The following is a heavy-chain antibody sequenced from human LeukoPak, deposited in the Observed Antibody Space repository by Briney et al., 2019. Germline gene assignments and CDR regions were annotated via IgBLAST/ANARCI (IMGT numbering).Heavy chain of an antibody. CDR2: IKEDGSEK. J-gene: IGHJ4*02. CDR3: ARVGTTYFLDY. V-gene: IGHV3-7*03. CDR1: GFTFLTSW. D-gene: IGHD1-7*01. Sequence: GGSLRLSCAASGFTFLTSWMSWVRQAPGRGLEWVANIKEDGSEKYYVDSVKGRFTISRDNAKNSLHLQMNSLRAEDTAIYYCARVGTTYFLDYWGQGTLVTVSS.